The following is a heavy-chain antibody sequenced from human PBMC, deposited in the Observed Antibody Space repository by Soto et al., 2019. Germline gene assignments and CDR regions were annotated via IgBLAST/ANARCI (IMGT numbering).Heavy chain of an antibody. J-gene: IGHJ4*02. CDR1: GFSLSTSGVG. Sequence: GSGPTLVNPTQTLTLTCTFSGFSLSTSGVGVGWIRQPPGKALEWLALIYWNDDKRYSPSLKSRLTITKDTSKNQVVLTMTNMDPVDTATYYCASNSLAGHSFLNRIDYWGQGTLVTVSS. CDR3: ASNSLAGHSFLNRIDY. V-gene: IGHV2-5*01. D-gene: IGHD6-19*01. CDR2: IYWNDDK.